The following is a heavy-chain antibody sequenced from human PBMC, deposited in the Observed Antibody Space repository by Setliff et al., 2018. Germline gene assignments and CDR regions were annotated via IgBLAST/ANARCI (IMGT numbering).Heavy chain of an antibody. Sequence: SVKVSCRASGGTLTTFTTYSLIWVRQAPGQGLEWMGGIIPITGTTNYAQRFQGRITISTDESSSTVYMEMSRLKSEDTAVYYCARGSIVGPTRGDFDFWGLGTLVTVSS. D-gene: IGHD1-26*01. CDR1: GGTLTTFTTYS. J-gene: IGHJ4*02. CDR3: ARGSIVGPTRGDFDF. V-gene: IGHV1-69*16. CDR2: IIPITGTT.